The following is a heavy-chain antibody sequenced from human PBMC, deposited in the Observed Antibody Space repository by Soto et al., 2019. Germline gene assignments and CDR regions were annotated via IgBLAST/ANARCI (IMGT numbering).Heavy chain of an antibody. CDR3: ARGGPNGDYYFYGMDV. D-gene: IGHD2-8*01. V-gene: IGHV3-13*04. J-gene: IGHJ6*02. Sequence: EVQLVESGGGLVQPGGSLRLSCAASGFSFNNYDMHWVRQARGKGLEWVSGIGTAGDTYYPDSVKGRFTISRENGKNSLYLQMSSLRAGDTAVYYCARGGPNGDYYFYGMDVWGQGTTVTVSS. CDR1: GFSFNNYD. CDR2: IGTAGDT.